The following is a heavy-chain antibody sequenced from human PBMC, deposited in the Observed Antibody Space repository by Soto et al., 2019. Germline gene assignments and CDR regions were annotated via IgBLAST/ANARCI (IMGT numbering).Heavy chain of an antibody. D-gene: IGHD2-15*01. V-gene: IGHV3-21*01. CDR3: ERVNVLGDCSGGSCYSAYYCGMDV. CDR2: ISSSSSYI. Sequence: EVQLVESGGGLVKPGGSLRLSCAASGFTFSSYSMNWVRQAPGKGLEWVSSISSSSSYIYYADSVKGRFTISRDNAKNSLYLQMNSLRAEDTAVYYCERVNVLGDCSGGSCYSAYYCGMDVWGQGTTVTVSS. J-gene: IGHJ6*02. CDR1: GFTFSSYS.